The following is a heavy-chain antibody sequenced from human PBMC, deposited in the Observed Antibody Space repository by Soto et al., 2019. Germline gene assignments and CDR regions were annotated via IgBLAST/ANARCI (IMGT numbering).Heavy chain of an antibody. D-gene: IGHD3-10*01. Sequence: ASVKVSCKTSGGTFSTSTITWLRQAPGQGPEWMGRILPVLGITNYAEKFQGRLTITADKTTGTAYMELSNLRSEDTAVFYCAIDIEPPRLLLDYWGQGTPVTVSS. CDR3: AIDIEPPRLLLDY. CDR2: ILPVLGIT. J-gene: IGHJ4*02. CDR1: GGTFSTST. V-gene: IGHV1-69*04.